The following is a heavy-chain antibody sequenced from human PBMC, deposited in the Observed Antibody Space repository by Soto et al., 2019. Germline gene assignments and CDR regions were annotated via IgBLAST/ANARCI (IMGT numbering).Heavy chain of an antibody. J-gene: IGHJ4*02. Sequence: GESLKISCKGSGYSFTSYWIGWGRQMPGKGLEWMGIIYPGDSDTRYSPSFQGQVTISADKSISTAYLQWSSLKASDTAMYYCARPPSSIAVAGRTRDYWGQGTLVTVSS. V-gene: IGHV5-51*01. CDR3: ARPPSSIAVAGRTRDY. D-gene: IGHD6-19*01. CDR1: GYSFTSYW. CDR2: IYPGDSDT.